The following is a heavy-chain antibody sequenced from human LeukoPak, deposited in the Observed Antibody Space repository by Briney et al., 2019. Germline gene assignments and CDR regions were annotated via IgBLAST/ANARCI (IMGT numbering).Heavy chain of an antibody. J-gene: IGHJ4*02. CDR2: ISAYNGNT. CDR1: GGTFSSYA. Sequence: ASVKVSCKASGGTFSSYAISWVRQAPGQGLEWMGGISAYNGNTNYAQKLQGRVTMTTDTSISTAYMELSSLRSEDTAVYYCARASFGSGSYYNPGDRIGPIWGQGTLVTVSS. CDR3: ARASFGSGSYYNPGDRIGPI. V-gene: IGHV1-18*01. D-gene: IGHD3-10*01.